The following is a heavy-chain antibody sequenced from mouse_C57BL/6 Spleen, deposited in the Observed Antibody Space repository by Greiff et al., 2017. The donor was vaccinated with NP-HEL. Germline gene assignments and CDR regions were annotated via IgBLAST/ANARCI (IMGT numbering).Heavy chain of an antibody. V-gene: IGHV1-26*01. J-gene: IGHJ2*01. CDR3: ARSRREGCFDY. CDR2: INPNNGGT. Sequence: EVQLQQSGPELVKPGASVKISCKASGYTFTDYYMNWVKQSPGKRLEWIGDINPNNGGTSYNQKFKGKATLTVDKSSNTAYMELRSLTSEDSAVYYCARSRREGCFDYWGQGTTLTVSS. CDR1: GYTFTDYY.